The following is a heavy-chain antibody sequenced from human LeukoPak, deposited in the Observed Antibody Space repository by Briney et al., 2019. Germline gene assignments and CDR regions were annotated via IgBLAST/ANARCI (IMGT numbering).Heavy chain of an antibody. CDR3: ATVSEY. V-gene: IGHV3-74*01. CDR1: GFTFNYFW. Sequence: PGGSLRLSCAASGFTFNYFWMHWVRQVPGKGLVWVAGINNDGTATYYADSVKGRFTTPRDNAKNTVYLQMNGLRAEDTTVYYCATVSEYWGQGTLVTVSS. J-gene: IGHJ4*02. CDR2: INNDGTAT.